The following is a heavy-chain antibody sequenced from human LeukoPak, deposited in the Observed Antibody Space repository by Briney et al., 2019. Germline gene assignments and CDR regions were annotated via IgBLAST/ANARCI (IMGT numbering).Heavy chain of an antibody. CDR3: ARVGSTVAAGILDY. CDR2: ISSSGTIT. J-gene: IGHJ4*02. Sequence: GGSLRLSCVASGFTFSDYYMTWVRQTPEKGLEWVSHISSSGTITYFADPVKGRFTLSRDNAKNSLFLHMNSLRVEDTAVYFCARVGSTVAAGILDYWGQGILVTVSS. V-gene: IGHV3-11*01. CDR1: GFTFSDYY. D-gene: IGHD1-26*01.